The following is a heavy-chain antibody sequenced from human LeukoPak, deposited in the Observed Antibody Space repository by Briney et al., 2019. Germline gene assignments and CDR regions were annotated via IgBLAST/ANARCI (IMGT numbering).Heavy chain of an antibody. D-gene: IGHD3-22*01. CDR1: GYTFTSYG. J-gene: IGHJ4*02. CDR2: ISAYNGNT. CDR3: AREFRGSGYYSADY. Sequence: ASVKVSCKASGYTFTSYGISWVRQAPGQGLEWMGWISAYNGNTIYAQKLQGRVTMTTDTSTSTAYMELRSLRSDDTAVYYCAREFRGSGYYSADYWGQGTLVTVSS. V-gene: IGHV1-18*01.